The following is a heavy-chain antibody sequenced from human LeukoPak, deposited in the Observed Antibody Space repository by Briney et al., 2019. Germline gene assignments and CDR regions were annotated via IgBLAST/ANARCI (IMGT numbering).Heavy chain of an antibody. J-gene: IGHJ4*02. D-gene: IGHD6-6*01. Sequence: GGSLRLSCAASGFTFSSYAMHWVRQAPGKGLEWVAVISYDGSNKYYADSVKGRFTISRDNSKNTLYLQMNSLRAEDTAVYYCARLHSSSLTFDYWGQGTLVTVSS. CDR3: ARLHSSSLTFDY. CDR1: GFTFSSYA. CDR2: ISYDGSNK. V-gene: IGHV3-30*01.